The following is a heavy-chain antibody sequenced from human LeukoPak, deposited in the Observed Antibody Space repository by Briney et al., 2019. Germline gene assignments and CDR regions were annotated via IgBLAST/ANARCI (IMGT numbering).Heavy chain of an antibody. CDR1: GGSISSYY. V-gene: IGHV4-59*01. Sequence: PSETLSLTCTVSGGSISSYYWSWIRQPPGKGLEWIGYIYYSGSTNYNPSLKSRVTISVDTSKNQFSLKLSSVTAADTAVYYCARGRDAFDIWGQGTRVTVSS. CDR2: IYYSGST. J-gene: IGHJ3*02. CDR3: ARGRDAFDI.